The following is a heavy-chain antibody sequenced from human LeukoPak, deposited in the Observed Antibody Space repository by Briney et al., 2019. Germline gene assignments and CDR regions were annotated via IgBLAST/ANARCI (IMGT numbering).Heavy chain of an antibody. V-gene: IGHV3-23*01. J-gene: IGHJ6*02. D-gene: IGHD1-20*01. CDR3: ARVRGALTGDYYYYGMDV. CDR2: ISGSGGST. Sequence: GGSLRLSCAASGFTFSSYAMSWVRQAPGKGLEWVSAISGSGGSTYYADSVKGRFTISRDNSKNTLYLQMNSLRAEDTAVYYCARVRGALTGDYYYYGMDVWGQGTTVTVSS. CDR1: GFTFSSYA.